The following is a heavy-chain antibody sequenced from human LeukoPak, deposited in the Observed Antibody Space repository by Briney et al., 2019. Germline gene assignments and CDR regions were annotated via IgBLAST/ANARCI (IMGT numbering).Heavy chain of an antibody. D-gene: IGHD2-21*01. V-gene: IGHV4-39*01. CDR3: ARLLGSHINYFDP. CDR2: IYHSGST. J-gene: IGHJ5*02. Sequence: PSETLSLTCTVSGGSISSSSYYWGWIRQPPGKGLEWIGSIYHSGSTYYNPSLKSRVTISVDTSKNQFSLKLSSVTAADTAVYYCARLLGSHINYFDPWGQGTLVTVSS. CDR1: GGSISSSSYY.